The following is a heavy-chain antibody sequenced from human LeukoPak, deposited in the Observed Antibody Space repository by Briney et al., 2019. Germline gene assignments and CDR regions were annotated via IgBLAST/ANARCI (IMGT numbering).Heavy chain of an antibody. CDR1: GYTFTSYG. J-gene: IGHJ4*02. V-gene: IGHV1-18*01. CDR3: ARVPYNWSYAWYDY. CDR2: ISAYNGNT. Sequence: ASVKVSCKASGYTFTSYGISWVRQAPGQGLEWMGWISAYNGNTNYAQKLQGRVTMTTDTSTSTAYMELRSLRSDDTAVYYCARVPYNWSYAWYDYWGQGTLVTVCS. D-gene: IGHD1-7*01.